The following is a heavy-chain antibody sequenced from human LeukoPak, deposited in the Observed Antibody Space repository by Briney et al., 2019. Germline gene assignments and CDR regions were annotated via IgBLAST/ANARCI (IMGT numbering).Heavy chain of an antibody. J-gene: IGHJ5*02. V-gene: IGHV4-59*08. CDR1: GGSISSYY. CDR3: ARHGWFGELLYGWFDP. D-gene: IGHD3-10*01. CDR2: IHYSGST. Sequence: SETLSLTCTASGGSISSYYWSWIRQPPGKGLEWIGYIHYSGSTNYNPSLKSRVTISVDMPKNQISLKLSSVTAADTAVYYCARHGWFGELLYGWFDPWGQGTLVTVSS.